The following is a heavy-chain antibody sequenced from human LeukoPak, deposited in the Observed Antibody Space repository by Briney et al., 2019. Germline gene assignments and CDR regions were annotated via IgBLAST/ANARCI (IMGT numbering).Heavy chain of an antibody. V-gene: IGHV4-39*01. CDR2: IYYSGST. J-gene: IGHJ3*02. Sequence: SETLSLTCTVSGGSVSSGSYYWGWIRQPPGKGLEWIGSIYYSGSTYYNPSLKSRVTISVDTSKNQFSLKLSSVTAADTAVYYCARHHRVGAFDIWGQGTMVTVSS. CDR3: ARHHRVGAFDI. CDR1: GGSVSSGSYY.